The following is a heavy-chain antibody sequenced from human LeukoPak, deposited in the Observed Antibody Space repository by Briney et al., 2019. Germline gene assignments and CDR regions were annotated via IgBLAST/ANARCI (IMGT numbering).Heavy chain of an antibody. V-gene: IGHV4-39*02. J-gene: IGHJ4*02. D-gene: IGHD6-19*01. CDR2: IYYSGST. CDR1: GGSISGSSYY. Sequence: PSETLSLTCTVSGGSISGSSYYWGWIRQPPGKGLEWIGSIYYSGSTYYNPSLKSRVTISVDTSKNQFSLKLNSVTATDTAVYYCARGTAVAAPQFDYWGQGTLVTVSS. CDR3: ARGTAVAAPQFDY.